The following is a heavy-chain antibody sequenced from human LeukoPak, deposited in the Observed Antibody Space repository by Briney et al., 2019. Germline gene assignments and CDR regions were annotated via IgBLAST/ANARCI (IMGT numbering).Heavy chain of an antibody. Sequence: SETLSLTCTVSGGSISSYYWTWIRQPPGKGLEWIGYIYYSGSTNYNPSHKSRVTISVDTSKNQFSLKVSSVTAADTAVYYCARVDRSGWYYFDYWGQGTLVTVSS. V-gene: IGHV4-59*01. CDR1: GGSISSYY. J-gene: IGHJ4*02. D-gene: IGHD6-19*01. CDR3: ARVDRSGWYYFDY. CDR2: IYYSGST.